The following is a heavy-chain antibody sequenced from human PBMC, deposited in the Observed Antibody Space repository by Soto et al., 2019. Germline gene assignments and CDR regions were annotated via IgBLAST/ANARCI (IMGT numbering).Heavy chain of an antibody. CDR1: GFTFDDYA. CDR3: AKDSLYYYDSSGYHPLDY. Sequence: GGSLRLSCAASGFTFDDYAMHWVRQAPGKGLEWVSGISWNSGSIGYADSVKGRFTISRDNAKNSLYLQMNSLRAEDTALYYCAKDSLYYYDSSGYHPLDYWGQGTLVTVSS. D-gene: IGHD3-22*01. CDR2: ISWNSGSI. J-gene: IGHJ4*02. V-gene: IGHV3-9*01.